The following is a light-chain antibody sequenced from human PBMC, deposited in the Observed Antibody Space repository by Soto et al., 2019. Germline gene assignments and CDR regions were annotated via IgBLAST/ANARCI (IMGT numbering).Light chain of an antibody. Sequence: QSALTQPASVSGSPGQSITISCTGTSSDVGGYNYVSWYQQHPGKAPKLMIYEVNNRPSGVSNRFSGSKSGNTASLTISGLQAEDEADYYCSSFTSTCTYVFGTGPKLTVL. J-gene: IGLJ1*01. V-gene: IGLV2-14*01. CDR3: SSFTSTCTYV. CDR2: EVN. CDR1: SSDVGGYNY.